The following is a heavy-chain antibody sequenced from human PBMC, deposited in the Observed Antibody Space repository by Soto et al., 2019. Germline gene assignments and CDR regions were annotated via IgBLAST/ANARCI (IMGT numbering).Heavy chain of an antibody. V-gene: IGHV1-46*01. D-gene: IGHD6-6*01. CDR2: INPSGGST. J-gene: IGHJ5*02. CDR1: GYTFTDYR. Sequence: QVQLVQSGVEVKKPGASVKVSCKASGYTFTDYRMIWVRQAPGQGLEWMGIINPSGGSTNYAPNFQDRVTLTRDSFTSTVYMELSNLWSEDTAVYSCARPAGRLANWFDPWGQGTLVTVSS. CDR3: ARPAGRLANWFDP.